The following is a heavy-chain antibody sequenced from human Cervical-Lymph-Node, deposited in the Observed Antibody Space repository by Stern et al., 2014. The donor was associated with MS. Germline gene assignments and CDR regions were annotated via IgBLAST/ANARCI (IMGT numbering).Heavy chain of an antibody. J-gene: IGHJ4*02. D-gene: IGHD3-9*01. CDR3: AKDASTNYFRFFFDG. Sequence: VQLVQSGGGVVQPGRSLRLSCAASGFMFRSFAMHWVRHSPGKGLEWVAGISYEGSTKYYGDSVKGRFTISRDNSKNTMYLQMNSLRPEDTALYYCAKDASTNYFRFFFDGWGQGALVTVS. CDR1: GFMFRSFA. CDR2: ISYEGSTK. V-gene: IGHV3-30*18.